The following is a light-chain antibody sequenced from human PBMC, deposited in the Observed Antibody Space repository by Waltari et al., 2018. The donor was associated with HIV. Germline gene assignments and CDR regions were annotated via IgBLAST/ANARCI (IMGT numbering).Light chain of an antibody. Sequence: DIQMTQSPSSLSAFVGDRVTITCRASQTIYNYVNWYQQKPGKAPNLLIYAESTLHSGVPSRFSGSGSGTDFTLTISSLQPEDLGTYYCQQSYSPSRTFGQGTKVEI. J-gene: IGKJ1*01. CDR1: QTIYNY. V-gene: IGKV1-39*01. CDR2: AES. CDR3: QQSYSPSRT.